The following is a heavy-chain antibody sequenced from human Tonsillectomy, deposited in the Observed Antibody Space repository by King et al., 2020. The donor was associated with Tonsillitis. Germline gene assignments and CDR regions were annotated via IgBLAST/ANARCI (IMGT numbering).Heavy chain of an antibody. Sequence: QLVESGGGLVQPGGSLRLSCAASGFTFSSYAMSWVRQAPGKGLEWVSAISGSGGSTYYADSVKGRFTISRDNSKNTLYLQMNSLRAEDTAVYYCAKDWRSKGVVITHYAFDIWGQGTMVTVSS. CDR2: ISGSGGST. CDR1: GFTFSSYA. CDR3: AKDWRSKGVVITHYAFDI. D-gene: IGHD3-22*01. V-gene: IGHV3-23*04. J-gene: IGHJ3*02.